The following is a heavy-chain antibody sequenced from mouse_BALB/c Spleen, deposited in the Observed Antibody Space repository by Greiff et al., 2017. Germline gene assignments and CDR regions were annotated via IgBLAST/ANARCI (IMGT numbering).Heavy chain of an antibody. D-gene: IGHD2-1*01. J-gene: IGHJ1*01. Sequence: VQLQQSGPSLVKPSQTLSLTCSVTGDSITSGYWNWIRKFPGNKLEYMGYISYSGSTYYNPSLKSRISITRDTSKNQYYLQLNSVTTEDTATYYCARARSYGNSWYFDVWGAGTTVTVSS. CDR2: ISYSGST. V-gene: IGHV3-8*02. CDR1: GDSITSGY. CDR3: ARARSYGNSWYFDV.